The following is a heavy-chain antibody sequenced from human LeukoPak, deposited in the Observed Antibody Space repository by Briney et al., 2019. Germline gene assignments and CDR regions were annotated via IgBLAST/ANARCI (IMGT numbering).Heavy chain of an antibody. D-gene: IGHD5-12*01. J-gene: IGHJ4*02. V-gene: IGHV3-23*01. CDR2: ISGSDGST. CDR3: TTTPYSGFDSPFDC. Sequence: GGSLRLSCAASGFTFTSYAMTWVRQAPGKGLEWVSGISGSDGSTDYAAPVKGRFTISRDDSENTLYLQMNSLKTEDTAVYYCTTTPYSGFDSPFDCWGQGTLVTVSS. CDR1: GFTFTSYA.